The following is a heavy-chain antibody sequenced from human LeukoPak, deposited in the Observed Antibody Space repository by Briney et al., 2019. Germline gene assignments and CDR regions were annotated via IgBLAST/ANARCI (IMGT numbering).Heavy chain of an antibody. CDR3: AQLGKKDY. J-gene: IGHJ4*02. V-gene: IGHV4-61*02. Sequence: PSETLSLTCTVSGGSISSGSYYWSWIRQPAGKGLEWIGRIYTSGSTNYNPSLKSRVTISVDTSENQFSLKLSSVTAADTAVYYCAQLGKKDYWGQGTLVTVSS. CDR2: IYTSGST. CDR1: GGSISSGSYY. D-gene: IGHD7-27*01.